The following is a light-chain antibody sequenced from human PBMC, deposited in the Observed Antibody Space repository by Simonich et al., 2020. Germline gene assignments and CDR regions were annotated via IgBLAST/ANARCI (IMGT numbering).Light chain of an antibody. V-gene: IGKV3-15*01. J-gene: IGKJ2*01. CDR3: QQYNNWPPYT. Sequence: EIVMTQSPATLSVSPGERATLSSRASQSVSSNLAWYQQKPGQAPRLLIYGASPRATGIPARFSGSGSGTEFTLTISSLQSEDFAVYYCQQYNNWPPYTFGQGTKLEIK. CDR1: QSVSSN. CDR2: GAS.